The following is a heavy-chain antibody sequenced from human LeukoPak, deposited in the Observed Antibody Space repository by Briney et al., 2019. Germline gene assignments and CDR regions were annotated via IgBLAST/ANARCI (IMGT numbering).Heavy chain of an antibody. CDR2: IVVGSGNT. D-gene: IGHD2-2*01. J-gene: IGHJ4*02. Sequence: SVKVSCKASGFTFPRSAVQWVRQARGQRLEWIGWIVVGSGNTNYAQKFQERVTITRDMSTGTAYMELSSLRSEDTAVYYCAADRRCDRTTCYPYNFDYWGQGTLVTVSS. V-gene: IGHV1-58*01. CDR1: GFTFPRSA. CDR3: AADRRCDRTTCYPYNFDY.